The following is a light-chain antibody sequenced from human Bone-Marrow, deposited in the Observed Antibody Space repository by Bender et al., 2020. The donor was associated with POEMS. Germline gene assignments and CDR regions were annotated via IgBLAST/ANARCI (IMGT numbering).Light chain of an antibody. J-gene: IGLJ2*01. CDR2: EVS. V-gene: IGLV2-23*02. Sequence: QSALTQPASVSGSPGQSITISCTGTSSDVGSYNLVSWYQQHPGKAPKRMIYEVSKRPSGVSNRFSGSKSGNTASLTISGLETEDEAEYYCCSYAGRGTFVFGGGTKLTVL. CDR3: CSYAGRGTFV. CDR1: SSDVGSYNL.